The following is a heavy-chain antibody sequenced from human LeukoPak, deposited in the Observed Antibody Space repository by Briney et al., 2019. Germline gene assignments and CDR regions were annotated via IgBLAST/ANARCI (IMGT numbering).Heavy chain of an antibody. J-gene: IGHJ3*02. CDR2: IYYSGST. Sequence: SETLSLTCTVSGGSISSYYWSWIRQPPGKGLEWIGYIYYSGSTNYNPSLKSRVTISVDTSKNQFSLKLSSVTAADTAVYYCARGGSRQRLAGDAFDIWGQGTMVTVSS. CDR3: ARGGSRQRLAGDAFDI. CDR1: GGSISSYY. D-gene: IGHD6-25*01. V-gene: IGHV4-59*01.